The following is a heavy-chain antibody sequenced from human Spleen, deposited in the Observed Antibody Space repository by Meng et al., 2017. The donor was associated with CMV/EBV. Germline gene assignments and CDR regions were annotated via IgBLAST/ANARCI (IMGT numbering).Heavy chain of an antibody. Sequence: SVKVSCKASGGAFNTHGLIWVRQAPGQGLEWMGGIIPTFGSADYAQKFYGRLSINTDEPARTVFMELRSLTSDDTAIYYCARDLQPSACTGTSCDVSMEGWLWGQGTLVTVS. CDR2: IIPTFGSA. J-gene: IGHJ4*02. V-gene: IGHV1-69*05. CDR3: ARDLQPSACTGTSCDVSMEGWL. CDR1: GGAFNTHG. D-gene: IGHD1-14*01.